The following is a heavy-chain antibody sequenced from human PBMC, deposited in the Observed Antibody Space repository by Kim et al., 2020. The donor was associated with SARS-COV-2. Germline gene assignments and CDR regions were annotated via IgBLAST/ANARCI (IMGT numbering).Heavy chain of an antibody. D-gene: IGHD3-3*01. J-gene: IGHJ6*02. CDR3: ARDEINLEWLGYGMDV. CDR2: IWYDGSNK. CDR1: GFTFSSYG. Sequence: GGSLRLSCAASGFTFSSYGMHWVRQAPGKGLEWVAVIWYDGSNKYYADSVKGRFTISRDNSKNTLYLQMNSLRAEDTAVYYCARDEINLEWLGYGMDVWGQGTTVTVSS. V-gene: IGHV3-33*01.